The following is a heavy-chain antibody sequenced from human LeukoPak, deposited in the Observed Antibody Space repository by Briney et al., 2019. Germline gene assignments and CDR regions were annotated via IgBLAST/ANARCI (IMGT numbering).Heavy chain of an antibody. CDR3: ATTGYSSGWPPRD. CDR2: IIPIFGTA. J-gene: IGHJ4*02. CDR1: GGTFSSYA. D-gene: IGHD6-19*01. V-gene: IGHV1-69*05. Sequence: SVKVSCKASGGTFSSYAISWVRQAPGQGLEWMGGIIPIFGTANYAQKFQGRVTITTDESTSTAYMELSSLRSEDTAVYYCATTGYSSGWPPRDWGQGTLVTVSS.